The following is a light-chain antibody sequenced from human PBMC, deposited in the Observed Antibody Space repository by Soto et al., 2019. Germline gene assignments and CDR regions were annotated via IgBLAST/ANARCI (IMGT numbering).Light chain of an antibody. Sequence: QSALTQPASVSGSPGQSITISCTGTSSDVGGYNYVSWYQQHPGKAPKLMIYEVRNRPSGVSNRISGSKSGNTASLTISGLQAEDEADYYCSSYTGSNTGVFGGGTKLIVL. CDR1: SSDVGGYNY. CDR3: SSYTGSNTGV. V-gene: IGLV2-14*01. J-gene: IGLJ3*02. CDR2: EVR.